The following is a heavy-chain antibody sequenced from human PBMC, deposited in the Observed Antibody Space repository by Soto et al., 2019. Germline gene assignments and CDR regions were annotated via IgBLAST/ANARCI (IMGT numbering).Heavy chain of an antibody. V-gene: IGHV1-18*01. CDR2: ISAKSGKT. D-gene: IGHD2-2*01. Sequence: QVQLVQSGSEVKKPGTSVKISCQTSGYTFTNYGISWVRQAPGQGLEWVGGISAKSGKTNYGQRFQGRVTMTTDTSTTTAYMELRSLRSDDTAVYYCALDCDPTSCYVGYWGQGTLVTVSS. CDR3: ALDCDPTSCYVGY. J-gene: IGHJ4*02. CDR1: GYTFTNYG.